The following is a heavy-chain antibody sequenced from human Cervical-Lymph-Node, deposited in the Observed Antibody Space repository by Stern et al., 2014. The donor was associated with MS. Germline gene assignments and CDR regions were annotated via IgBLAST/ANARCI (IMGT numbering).Heavy chain of an antibody. Sequence: EDQLVESGGGEVQSGGSLRLSCVDSDLAFSTYWMNWVRQAPGKGLQWVANTNQAGSEKYYVDSVKGRFTISRDNAKKSLYLQMNNLRSEDTAVYYCANGGTTWNWGQGTLVTVSS. V-gene: IGHV3-7*03. CDR2: TNQAGSEK. D-gene: IGHD1-1*01. CDR1: DLAFSTYW. CDR3: ANGGTTWN. J-gene: IGHJ4*02.